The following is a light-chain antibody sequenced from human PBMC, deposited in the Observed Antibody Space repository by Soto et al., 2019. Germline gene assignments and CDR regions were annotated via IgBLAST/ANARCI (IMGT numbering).Light chain of an antibody. CDR3: QQRSNWPLIT. Sequence: EIVMTQSPATLSVSLWESATLSCRASQSVSRNLAWYLQKPGQAPRLLIYDASNRATGIPARFSGSGSGTDFTLTISSLEPEDFAVYYCQQRSNWPLITFGQGTRLEIK. CDR1: QSVSRN. J-gene: IGKJ5*01. CDR2: DAS. V-gene: IGKV3-11*01.